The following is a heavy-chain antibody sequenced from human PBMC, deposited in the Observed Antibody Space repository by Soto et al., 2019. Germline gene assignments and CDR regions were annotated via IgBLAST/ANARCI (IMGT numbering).Heavy chain of an antibody. CDR2: IRSKAYGGTT. Sequence: GGSLRLSCTASGFTFGDYAMSWFRQAPGKGLEWVGFIRSKAYGGTTEYAASVKGRFTISRDDSKSIAYLQMNSLKTEDTAVYYCTRDPPIADKDYWGQGTLVTVSS. D-gene: IGHD6-13*01. V-gene: IGHV3-49*03. CDR3: TRDPPIADKDY. CDR1: GFTFGDYA. J-gene: IGHJ4*02.